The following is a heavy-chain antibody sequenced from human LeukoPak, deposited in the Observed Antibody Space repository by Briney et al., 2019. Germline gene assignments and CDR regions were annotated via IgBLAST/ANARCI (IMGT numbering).Heavy chain of an antibody. CDR3: ARDPYSSGYFDY. J-gene: IGHJ4*02. CDR2: IVSGDNA. V-gene: IGHV3-66*01. Sequence: LAGGSLRLSCAASGFTVSSNYMSWVRQAPGKGLEWVSIIVSGDNAYFADSVKGRFTISRDTSKNTLYLQMNSLRAEGTAVYYCARDPYSSGYFDYWGQGTLVTVSS. D-gene: IGHD6-19*01. CDR1: GFTVSSNY.